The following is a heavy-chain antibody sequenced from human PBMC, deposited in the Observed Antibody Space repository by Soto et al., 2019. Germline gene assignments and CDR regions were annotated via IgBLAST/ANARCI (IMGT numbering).Heavy chain of an antibody. Sequence: PSETLSLTCTVSGASIISTTKYWGWIRQPPGRGLEWIGTISSIGSTYYNPSLEGRVTISVDTSKNQFSLKVTSVTAADTGLHYCARQDHGDYEFFFDYWGQGTLVTVSS. CDR3: ARQDHGDYEFFFDY. V-gene: IGHV4-39*01. D-gene: IGHD4-17*01. CDR2: ISSIGST. J-gene: IGHJ4*02. CDR1: GASIISTTKY.